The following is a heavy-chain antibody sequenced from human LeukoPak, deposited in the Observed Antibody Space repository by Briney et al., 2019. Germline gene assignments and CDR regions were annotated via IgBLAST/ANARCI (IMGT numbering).Heavy chain of an antibody. Sequence: PGGSLRLSCAASGFTFSSYEMNWVRQAPGKGLEWVSYISSSGSTIYYADSLKGRFTISRGNAKNSLYLQMNSLRAEDTAVYYCARAHYYDSSGLDFWGQGTLVTVSS. V-gene: IGHV3-48*03. D-gene: IGHD3-22*01. CDR1: GFTFSSYE. CDR2: ISSSGSTI. J-gene: IGHJ4*02. CDR3: ARAHYYDSSGLDF.